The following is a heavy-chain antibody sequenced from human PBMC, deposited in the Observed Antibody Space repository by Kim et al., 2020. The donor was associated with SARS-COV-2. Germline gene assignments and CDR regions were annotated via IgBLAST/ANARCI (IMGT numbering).Heavy chain of an antibody. D-gene: IGHD5-12*01. CDR2: INNDGSST. V-gene: IGHV3-74*01. CDR3: TRGGYQHGMDV. J-gene: IGHJ6*02. CDR1: GFTFSGYW. Sequence: GGSLRLSCAASGFTFSGYWMHWVRQAPGKGLMWVSHINNDGSSTTYADSVKGRFTISRDNPKNTLSLQMNSLRAEDTAVYYCTRGGYQHGMDVWGQGTTVTVSS.